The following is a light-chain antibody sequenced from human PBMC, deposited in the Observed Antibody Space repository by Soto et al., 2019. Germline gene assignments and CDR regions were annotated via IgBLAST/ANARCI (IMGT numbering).Light chain of an antibody. CDR2: KAS. CDR1: QTINSF. J-gene: IGKJ5*01. V-gene: IGKV1-39*01. CDR3: QQYENLPT. Sequence: DIQMTQSPSSLSSSVGDRVTITFRASQTINSFLNWYQQKPGKAPKLLIYKASTLKSGVPSRFSGSGSGTDFTLTISSLQPEDVATYYCQQYENLPTFGQGTRLEI.